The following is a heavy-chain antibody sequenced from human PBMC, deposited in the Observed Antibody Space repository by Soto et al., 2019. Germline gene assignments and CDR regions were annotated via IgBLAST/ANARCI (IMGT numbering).Heavy chain of an antibody. V-gene: IGHV2-5*01. CDR3: AHRPRGDTDYYDTSGYYYFDY. CDR2: ISWNDDK. J-gene: IGHJ4*02. Sequence: SGPTLVNPTQTLTLTCTFSGFSLSTSGVGVGWIRQPPGKALEWLALISWNDDKRYSPSLKSRLTITKDTSKNQVVLTVTNMDPVDTATYYCAHRPRGDTDYYDTSGYYYFDYCGQGPLVTVSS. CDR1: GFSLSTSGVG. D-gene: IGHD3-22*01.